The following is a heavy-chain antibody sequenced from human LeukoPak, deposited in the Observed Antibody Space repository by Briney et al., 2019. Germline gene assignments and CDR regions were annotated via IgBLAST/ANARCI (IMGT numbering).Heavy chain of an antibody. Sequence: GSLRLSCAASGFTFSSYSMNWVRQAPGKGLEWVSSISSSSSYIYYADSVKGRFTISRGNAKNSLYLQMNSLRAEDTAVYYCARERRLSSSPPDYYYYYGMDVWGQGTTVTVSS. CDR2: ISSSSSYI. CDR1: GFTFSSYS. D-gene: IGHD6-13*01. V-gene: IGHV3-21*01. J-gene: IGHJ6*02. CDR3: ARERRLSSSPPDYYYYYGMDV.